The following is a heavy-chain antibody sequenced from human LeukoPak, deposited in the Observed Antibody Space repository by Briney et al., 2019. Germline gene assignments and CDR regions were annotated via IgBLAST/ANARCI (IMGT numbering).Heavy chain of an antibody. CDR2: ISGSGAST. V-gene: IGHV3-23*01. Sequence: GGSLRLSCAASGFTFSSNAIHWVRQAPGKGLEWVSAISGSGASTYYADSVKGRFTISRDNSKNTLYVQMNSLRAEDTAVYYCAKSQFGGVFDGFDIWGQGTMVTVSS. CDR1: GFTFSSNA. J-gene: IGHJ3*02. D-gene: IGHD3-16*01. CDR3: AKSQFGGVFDGFDI.